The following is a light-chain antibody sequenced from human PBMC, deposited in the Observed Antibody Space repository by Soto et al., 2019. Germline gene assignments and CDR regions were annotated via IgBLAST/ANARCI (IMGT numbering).Light chain of an antibody. V-gene: IGKV3D-15*01. Sequence: EIVMTQSPATLSVSPGERATLSCRASQSVNIYLAWYQQKPGQAPRLLIFGASSRATGIPARFSGSGSGTEFNLTISSLQSEDCAVYFCQQYYDWLRLTFGGGTKVEIK. CDR3: QQYYDWLRLT. J-gene: IGKJ4*01. CDR2: GAS. CDR1: QSVNIY.